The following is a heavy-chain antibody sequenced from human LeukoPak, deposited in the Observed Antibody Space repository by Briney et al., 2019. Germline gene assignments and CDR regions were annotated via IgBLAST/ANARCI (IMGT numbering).Heavy chain of an antibody. V-gene: IGHV4-39*01. CDR2: IYYSGSS. D-gene: IGHD6-13*01. CDR3: ARQSLYSSSWHANNWFDP. CDR1: GGSISSSSYY. J-gene: IGHJ5*02. Sequence: PSETLSLTCTVSGGSISSSSYYWGWIRQPPGKGLEWIGNIYYSGSSYYNPSLKSRATISLDTSKNQFSLKLSSVTAADTAVYYCARQSLYSSSWHANNWFDPWGQGTLVTVSS.